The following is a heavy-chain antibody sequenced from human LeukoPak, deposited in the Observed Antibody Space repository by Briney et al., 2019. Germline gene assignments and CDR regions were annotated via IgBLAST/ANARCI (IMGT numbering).Heavy chain of an antibody. CDR3: ARGGPWTAAGFDY. D-gene: IGHD6-13*01. CDR2: IFYSGNA. J-gene: IGHJ4*02. CDR1: GGSIGNHF. Sequence: PSETLSLTCTVSGGSIGNHFWTWIRQPPGKGLEWIGYIFYSGNATYNPSLRSRVTTSVDTSKNQFSLNLRSVIVADTAVYYCARGGPWTAAGFDYWGQGTLVTVSS. V-gene: IGHV4-59*11.